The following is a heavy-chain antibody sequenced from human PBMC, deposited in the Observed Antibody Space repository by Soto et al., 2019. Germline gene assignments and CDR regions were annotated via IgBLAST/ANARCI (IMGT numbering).Heavy chain of an antibody. D-gene: IGHD2-15*01. J-gene: IGHJ6*02. CDR2: ISYDGSNK. CDR1: GFSFSSYA. V-gene: IGHV3-30-3*01. Sequence: QPGGSLRLSCAASGFSFSSYAMHWVRQAPGKGLEWVAVISYDGSNKYYADSVKGRFTISRDNSKNTLYLQMNSLRAEDTAVYYCARSSDYCSGGSCYGPSRKVDGLFYYYYGMDVWGQGTTVTVSS. CDR3: ARSSDYCSGGSCYGPSRKVDGLFYYYYGMDV.